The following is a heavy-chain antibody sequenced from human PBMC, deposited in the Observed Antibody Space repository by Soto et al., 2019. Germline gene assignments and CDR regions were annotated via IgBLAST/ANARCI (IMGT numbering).Heavy chain of an antibody. V-gene: IGHV4-34*01. D-gene: IGHD3-16*02. CDR3: ARLSRMITFGGVIVQAPGGFDY. J-gene: IGHJ4*02. CDR1: GGSFSGYY. CDR2: INHSGST. Sequence: QVQLQQWGAGLLKPSETLSLTCAVYGGSFSGYYWSWIRQPPGKGLEWIGEINHSGSTNYNPSLKSGVTISVDTSKNQFSLKLSSVTAADTAVYYCARLSRMITFGGVIVQAPGGFDYRGQGTLVTVSS.